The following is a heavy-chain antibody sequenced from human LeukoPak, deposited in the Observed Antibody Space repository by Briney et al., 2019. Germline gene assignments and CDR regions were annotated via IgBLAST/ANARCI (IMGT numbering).Heavy chain of an antibody. D-gene: IGHD2-15*01. CDR2: IYYSGST. CDR1: GGSISSYY. Sequence: SESLSLTCTVSGGSISSYYWGWIRQPPGKGLEWGGYIYYSGSTNYNPSLKSRVTISVDTSKNQFSLKLSSVTAADTAVYYCAGSPFCSGGSCYTGLPYWGQGTLVTVSS. CDR3: AGSPFCSGGSCYTGLPY. J-gene: IGHJ4*02. V-gene: IGHV4-59*01.